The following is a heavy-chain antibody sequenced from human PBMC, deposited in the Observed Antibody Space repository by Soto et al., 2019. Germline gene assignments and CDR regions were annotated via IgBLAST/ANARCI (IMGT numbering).Heavy chain of an antibody. CDR3: AKDDGKTYYFDF. Sequence: GGSLRLSCAASGFTFSSYTMTWVRQAPGKGLEWVSAIPGGGSSTYYADSVKGRFTISRDNSKNTLYLQMNSLRAEDTAVYYCAKDDGKTYYFDFWGQGTLVTVSS. J-gene: IGHJ4*02. CDR2: IPGGGSST. CDR1: GFTFSSYT. V-gene: IGHV3-23*01.